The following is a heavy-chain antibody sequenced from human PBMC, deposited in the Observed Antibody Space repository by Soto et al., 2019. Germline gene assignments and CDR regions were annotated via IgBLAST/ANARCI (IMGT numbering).Heavy chain of an antibody. D-gene: IGHD2-15*01. Sequence: GGSLRLSCAASGFTFSSYGMHWVRQAPGKGLEWVAVISYDGSNKYYADSVKGRFTISRDNSKNTLYLQMNSLRAEDTAVYYCAKDDLPTTKYCSGGSCFYPHGPFDYWGQGTLVTVSS. CDR1: GFTFSSYG. J-gene: IGHJ4*02. V-gene: IGHV3-30*18. CDR3: AKDDLPTTKYCSGGSCFYPHGPFDY. CDR2: ISYDGSNK.